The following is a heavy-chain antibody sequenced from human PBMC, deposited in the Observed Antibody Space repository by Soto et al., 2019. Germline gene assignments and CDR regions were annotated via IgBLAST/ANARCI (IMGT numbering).Heavy chain of an antibody. CDR1: SDSISSYN. V-gene: IGHV4-4*09. D-gene: IGHD3-10*01. CDR2: FRSGGGT. J-gene: IGHJ6*02. CDR3: VRQGIGVLHGLVDV. Sequence: QVQLQESGPGLVKPSETLSLTCTVSSDSISSYNLAWIRQPPGKGLEWIGYFRSGGGTSYNPSLKSRVAISADTSTRQFSLRLSSVTAADTAVYYCVRQGIGVLHGLVDVWGQGTTVTVSS.